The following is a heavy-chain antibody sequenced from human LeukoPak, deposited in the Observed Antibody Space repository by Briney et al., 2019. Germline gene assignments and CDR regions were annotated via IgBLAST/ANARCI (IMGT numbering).Heavy chain of an antibody. V-gene: IGHV1-69*04. J-gene: IGHJ4*02. CDR3: ARGPRITMIVGPFDH. CDR2: IIPIPGIA. D-gene: IGHD3-22*01. CDR1: GGTFSSYA. Sequence: SVKVSCKASGGTFSSYAISWVRQAPGQGLEWMGRIIPIPGIANYAQKFQGRVTITADKSTSTAYMELSSLRSEDTAVYYCARGPRITMIVGPFDHWGQGTLVTVSS.